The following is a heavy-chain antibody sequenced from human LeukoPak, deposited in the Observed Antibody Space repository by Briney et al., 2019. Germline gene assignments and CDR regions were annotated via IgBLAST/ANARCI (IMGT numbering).Heavy chain of an antibody. V-gene: IGHV3-30-3*01. D-gene: IGHD3-9*01. CDR1: GFTFSTYT. CDR3: ARETRLPHNDILINRRAFDI. CDR2: ISNDGHFK. J-gene: IGHJ3*02. Sequence: GRSLRLSCAASGFTFSTYTIHWVRQAPGKGLEWVAVISNDGHFKYYADSVKGRFTISRDNSKSTLFLQMNSLTIEDTAVYYSARETRLPHNDILINRRAFDIWGQGTILTVSS.